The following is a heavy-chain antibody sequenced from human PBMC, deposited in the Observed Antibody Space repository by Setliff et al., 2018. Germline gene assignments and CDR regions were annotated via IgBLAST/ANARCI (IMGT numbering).Heavy chain of an antibody. V-gene: IGHV4-39*07. J-gene: IGHJ6*03. CDR1: GGSISSSSYY. Sequence: LSLTCTVSGGSISSSSYYWGWIRQPPGKGLEWIGSIYYSGSTYYNPSLKSRVTISVDTSKRQFSLNLLSVTAADTAVYYCARMSRYSEFWSGYAENYYSSYIDVWGTEATGTAP. CDR3: ARMSRYSEFWSGYAENYYSSYIDV. D-gene: IGHD3-3*01. CDR2: IYYSGST.